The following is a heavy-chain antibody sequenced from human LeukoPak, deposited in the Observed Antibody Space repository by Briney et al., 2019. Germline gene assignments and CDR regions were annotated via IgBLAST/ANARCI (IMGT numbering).Heavy chain of an antibody. V-gene: IGHV4-61*01. J-gene: IGHJ4*02. CDR3: ARGRSGYTRGDY. Sequence: SETLSLTCTVSGGSVSSGSYYWSWIRQPPGKGLKWIGNIYYSGSTKYNLSLKSRVTISVDTSKNQFSLKLSSVTAADTAVYYCARGRSGYTRGDYWGQGTLVTVSS. D-gene: IGHD5-12*01. CDR1: GGSVSSGSYY. CDR2: IYYSGST.